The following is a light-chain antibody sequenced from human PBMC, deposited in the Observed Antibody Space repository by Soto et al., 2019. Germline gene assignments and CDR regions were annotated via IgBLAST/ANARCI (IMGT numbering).Light chain of an antibody. CDR1: QSVGSY. Sequence: EIVLTQSPGTLSLSPGQRAALSCRASQSVGSYLAWYQQKPGQAPRLLIYDASHRATGIPARFSGSGSGTDFTLTISSLEPEDFAVYFCQQRGRWLTFGGGTKVDIK. V-gene: IGKV3-11*01. CDR3: QQRGRWLT. CDR2: DAS. J-gene: IGKJ4*01.